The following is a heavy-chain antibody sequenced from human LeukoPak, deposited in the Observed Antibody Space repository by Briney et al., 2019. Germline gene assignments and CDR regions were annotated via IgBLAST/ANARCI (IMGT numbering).Heavy chain of an antibody. CDR3: ARGENVLRFLDSNNWFDP. J-gene: IGHJ5*02. V-gene: IGHV1-2*02. Sequence: GASVKVSSKASGYTFTGYYMHWVRQAPGQGLEWMGWINPNSGDTNYAQKFQGRVTMTRDTSISTAYMELSRLRSDDTAVYYCARGENVLRFLDSNNWFDPWGQGTLVTVSS. CDR2: INPNSGDT. CDR1: GYTFTGYY. D-gene: IGHD3-3*01.